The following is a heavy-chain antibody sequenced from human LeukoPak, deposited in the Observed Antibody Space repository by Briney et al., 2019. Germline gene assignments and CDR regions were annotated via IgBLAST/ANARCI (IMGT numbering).Heavy chain of an antibody. CDR3: ARAGGAAAGTSWFDP. J-gene: IGHJ5*02. D-gene: IGHD6-13*01. CDR1: GFTVSSNY. Sequence: GGSLRLSCAASGFTVSSNYMSWVRQAPGKGLEWVSVIYSGGSTYYADSVKGRFTISRDNSKNTLYLQMNSLRAEDTAVYYCARAGGAAAGTSWFDPWGQGTLVTVSS. V-gene: IGHV3-53*01. CDR2: IYSGGST.